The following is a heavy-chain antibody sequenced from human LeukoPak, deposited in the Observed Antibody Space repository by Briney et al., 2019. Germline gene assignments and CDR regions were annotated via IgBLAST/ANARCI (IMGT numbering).Heavy chain of an antibody. Sequence: ASVKVSCKASGYTFTNYCMHWVRQGPGQGLEWMGIINPSGGSTSYAQKFQGRVTMTRDTSTSTVYMELSSLRSEDTAVYYCVRGGSSWESDYWGQGTLVTVSS. V-gene: IGHV1-46*01. D-gene: IGHD6-13*01. J-gene: IGHJ4*02. CDR3: VRGGSSWESDY. CDR1: GYTFTNYC. CDR2: INPSGGST.